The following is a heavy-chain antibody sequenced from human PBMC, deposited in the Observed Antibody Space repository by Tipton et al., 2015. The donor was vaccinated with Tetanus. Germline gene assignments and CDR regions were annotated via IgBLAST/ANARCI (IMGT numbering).Heavy chain of an antibody. Sequence: RSLRLSCAASGFTFRNYGMHWVRQAPGRGLEWVAIVWYDGRNKYYADSVEGRFTISRDNSKDTVYLQMNNLRAEDTAVYFCAKRGQQWVVSSYFDSWGQGTLVAVSS. D-gene: IGHD6-19*01. CDR1: GFTFRNYG. CDR3: AKRGQQWVVSSYFDS. CDR2: VWYDGRNK. V-gene: IGHV3-33*03. J-gene: IGHJ4*02.